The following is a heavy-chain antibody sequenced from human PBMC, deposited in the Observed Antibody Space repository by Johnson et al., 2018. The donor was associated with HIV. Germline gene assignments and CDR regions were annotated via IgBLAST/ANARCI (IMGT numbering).Heavy chain of an antibody. V-gene: IGHV3-30*19. Sequence: QLVESGGGVVQPGRSLRLSCAASGFTFSSYGMHWVRQAPGKGLEWVAFISYDGSNKYYADSVKGRFTISRDNSRNTLYLQMNSLRAEDTTVYFCAIMSAPEDADAFDFWGQGTMVTVSS. J-gene: IGHJ3*01. CDR1: GFTFSSYG. D-gene: IGHD1-14*01. CDR3: AIMSAPEDADAFDF. CDR2: ISYDGSNK.